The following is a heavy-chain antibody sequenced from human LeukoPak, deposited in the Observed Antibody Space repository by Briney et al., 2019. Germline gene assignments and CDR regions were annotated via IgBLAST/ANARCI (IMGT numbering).Heavy chain of an antibody. CDR1: GGAISNTSYY. D-gene: IGHD4-23*01. CDR3: ASLRSYGGNRGIDY. V-gene: IGHV4-39*01. Sequence: PSETPSLTCTVSGGAISNTSYYWGWIRQPPGNGLEWISNASYSGSTYYNPSLESRVIISVNTSKNQFSLTLSSVTAADTAIYYCASLRSYGGNRGIDYGGQGTGVPVSA. J-gene: IGHJ4*02. CDR2: ASYSGST.